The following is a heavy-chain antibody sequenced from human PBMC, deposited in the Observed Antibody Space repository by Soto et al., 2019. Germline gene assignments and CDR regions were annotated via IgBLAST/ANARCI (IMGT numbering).Heavy chain of an antibody. Sequence: GGSLRLSCAASGFTFSSYSMNWVRQAPGKGLEWVSYISSSSSTIYYADSVKGRFTISRDNAKNSLYLQMNSLRDEDTAVHYCARDQVSYYDSSDLAFDPWGQGTLVTVSS. CDR3: ARDQVSYYDSSDLAFDP. D-gene: IGHD3-22*01. CDR1: GFTFSSYS. CDR2: ISSSSSTI. J-gene: IGHJ5*02. V-gene: IGHV3-48*02.